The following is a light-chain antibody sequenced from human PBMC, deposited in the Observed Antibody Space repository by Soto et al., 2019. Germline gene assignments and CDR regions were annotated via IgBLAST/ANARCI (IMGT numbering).Light chain of an antibody. V-gene: IGLV1-51*01. CDR2: DDD. CDR1: SSNIGGNS. Sequence: QSVLTQPPSVSAAPGQKVTISCSGSSSNIGGNSVSWYQQLPGTAPKLLIYDDDKRPSGIPDRFSGSKSGTSATLGITGLQTGDEADYYCGYWDSSLSAYVFATGTKVTV. J-gene: IGLJ1*01. CDR3: GYWDSSLSAYV.